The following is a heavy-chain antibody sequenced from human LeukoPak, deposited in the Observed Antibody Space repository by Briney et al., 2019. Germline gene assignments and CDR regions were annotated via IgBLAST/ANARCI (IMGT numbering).Heavy chain of an antibody. J-gene: IGHJ4*02. CDR3: ARLFVYGSGAEAFDY. V-gene: IGHV3-11*04. D-gene: IGHD3-10*01. CDR1: GFTFSDYH. CDR2: ISSIGSTI. Sequence: GGSLRLSCAASGFTFSDYHMNWIRQAPGKGLEWVSHISSIGSTIYYADSVKGRFTISRDNAKNSLYLQMDSLRAEDTAVYYCARLFVYGSGAEAFDYWGQGALVTVSS.